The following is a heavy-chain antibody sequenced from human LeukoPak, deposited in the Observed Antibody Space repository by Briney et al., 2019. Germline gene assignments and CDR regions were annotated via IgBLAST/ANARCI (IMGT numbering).Heavy chain of an antibody. V-gene: IGHV3-30*04. Sequence: GRSLRLSCAASGFTFSSYAMHWVRRAPGKGLEWVAVISYDGSNKYYADSVKGRFTTSRDNSKNTLYLQMNSLRAEDTAVYYYARDARYCSGGSCYTFDYWGQGTLVTVSS. CDR3: ARDARYCSGGSCYTFDY. CDR1: GFTFSSYA. D-gene: IGHD2-15*01. J-gene: IGHJ4*02. CDR2: ISYDGSNK.